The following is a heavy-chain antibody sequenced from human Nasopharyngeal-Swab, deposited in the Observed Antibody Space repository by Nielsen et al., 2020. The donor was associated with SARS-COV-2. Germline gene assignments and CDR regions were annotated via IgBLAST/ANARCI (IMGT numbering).Heavy chain of an antibody. J-gene: IGHJ5*02. D-gene: IGHD1-1*01. Sequence: GESLKISCAASGFTFSSYWMSWVRQAPGKGLEWVANIKQDGSGKYYVDSVKGRFTISRDNAKNSLYLQMNSLRAEDTAVYYCARGGTGTNQRDNWFDPWGQGTLVTVSS. CDR2: IKQDGSGK. CDR3: ARGGTGTNQRDNWFDP. V-gene: IGHV3-7*01. CDR1: GFTFSSYW.